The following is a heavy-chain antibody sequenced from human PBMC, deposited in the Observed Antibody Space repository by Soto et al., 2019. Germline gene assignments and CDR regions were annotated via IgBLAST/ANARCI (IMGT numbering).Heavy chain of an antibody. CDR2: INPNSGGT. CDR1: GYTFTGYY. D-gene: IGHD3-22*01. CDR3: ARDYYDSSGYDRPDY. Sequence: SCKASGYTFTGYYMHWVRQAPGQGLEWMGWINPNSGGTNYAQKFQGRVTMTRDTSISTAYMELSRLRSDDTAVYYCARDYYDSSGYDRPDYWGQGTLVTVSS. J-gene: IGHJ4*02. V-gene: IGHV1-2*02.